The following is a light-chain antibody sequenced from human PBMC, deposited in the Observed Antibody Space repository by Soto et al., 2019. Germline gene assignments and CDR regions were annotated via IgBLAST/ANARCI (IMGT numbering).Light chain of an antibody. CDR2: DVS. V-gene: IGLV2-14*02. CDR1: SSDVGAYNL. CDR3: SSYTNTSTLV. J-gene: IGLJ3*02. Sequence: QSALTQPASVSGSPGQSITISCTGTSSDVGAYNLVSWYQQHPGRAPKLFIFDVSDRPSGVSDRFSGSKSGNTASLTISGLPAEDEASYYCSSYTNTSTLVFGGGTKLTVL.